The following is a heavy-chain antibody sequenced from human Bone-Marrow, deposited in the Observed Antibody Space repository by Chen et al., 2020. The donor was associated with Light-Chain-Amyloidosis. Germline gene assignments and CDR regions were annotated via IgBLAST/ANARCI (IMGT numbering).Heavy chain of an antibody. CDR2: IFYSGST. Sequence: QVQLQESGPGLVRPSQTLSLTCTVSGVSISSAGYYWSWIRQHPGKGLEWIGHIFYSGSTYANPSLKSRVAISVDTSKNQFSLKVISVTAADTAVYYCARADASYYYYGMDVWGQGTTVTVSS. V-gene: IGHV4-31*03. CDR1: GVSISSAGYY. CDR3: ARADASYYYYGMDV. J-gene: IGHJ6*02.